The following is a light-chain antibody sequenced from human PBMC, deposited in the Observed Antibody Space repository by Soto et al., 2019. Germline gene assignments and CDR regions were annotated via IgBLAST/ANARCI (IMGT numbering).Light chain of an antibody. CDR1: SSNIGAGYD. V-gene: IGLV1-40*01. J-gene: IGLJ1*01. Sequence: QSLLTQPPSVSLAPGQRVTISCTGSSSNIGAGYDVHWYQQLPGTAPKLLIYGNSNRPSGVPDRFSGSKSGTSASLAITGLQAEDEADYYCQSYDSSLSAFYVFGTGTKVTVL. CDR3: QSYDSSLSAFYV. CDR2: GNS.